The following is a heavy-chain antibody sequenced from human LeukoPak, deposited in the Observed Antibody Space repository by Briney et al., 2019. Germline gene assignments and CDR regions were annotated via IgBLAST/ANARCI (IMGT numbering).Heavy chain of an antibody. Sequence: PGGSLRLSCAASGFTFSSYWMHWVRQAPGKGLVWVSRINSDGSSTSYADSVRGRFTISRDNAKNTLKLQMNSLRAEDTAVYYCASEKYYYDSSGYYGDYWGQGTLVTVSS. V-gene: IGHV3-74*01. CDR3: ASEKYYYDSSGYYGDY. J-gene: IGHJ4*02. CDR2: INSDGSST. CDR1: GFTFSSYW. D-gene: IGHD3-22*01.